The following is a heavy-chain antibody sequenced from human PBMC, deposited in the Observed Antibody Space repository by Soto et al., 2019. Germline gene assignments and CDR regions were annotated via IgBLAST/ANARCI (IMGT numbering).Heavy chain of an antibody. CDR3: ARGSPYYYVSGSSRTVFDN. V-gene: IGHV3-72*01. CDR2: IRNKANGYTT. J-gene: IGHJ4*02. Sequence: GGALRLSWATSGFTFSDHYMAWVRQAHGKGLEWVGRIRNKANGYTTEYAASVKGRFTISRDDSKNSLYLQMNSLKTEDTAVYYCARGSPYYYVSGSSRTVFDNWCQGT. CDR1: GFTFSDHY. D-gene: IGHD3-10*01.